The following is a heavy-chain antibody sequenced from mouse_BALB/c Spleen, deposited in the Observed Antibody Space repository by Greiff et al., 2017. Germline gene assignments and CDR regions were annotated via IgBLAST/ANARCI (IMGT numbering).Heavy chain of an antibody. Sequence: QVQLQQPGAELVKPGASVKLSCKASGYTFTSYWMHWVKQRPGQGLEWIGEINPSNGRTNYNEKFKSKATLTVDKSSSTAYMQLSSLTSEDSAVYYCARCADYYGSSFYYFDYWGQGTTLTVSS. CDR1: GYTFTSYW. J-gene: IGHJ2*01. CDR3: ARCADYYGSSFYYFDY. V-gene: IGHV1S81*02. CDR2: INPSNGRT. D-gene: IGHD1-1*01.